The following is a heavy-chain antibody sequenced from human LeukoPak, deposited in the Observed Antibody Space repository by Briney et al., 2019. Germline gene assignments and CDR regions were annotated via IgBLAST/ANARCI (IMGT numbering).Heavy chain of an antibody. CDR2: ISNSGGSI. CDR1: GFTFSNYA. J-gene: IGHJ6*03. D-gene: IGHD1-26*01. CDR3: TKMSGGSFTPYYYYYYMDV. V-gene: IGHV3-23*01. Sequence: GGSLRLSCVVSGFTFSNYAMSWVRQAPGKGLEWVSTISNSGGSIYYADSVKGRFTISRDNSKNTLYLQMNSLRVEDTAIYFCTKMSGGSFTPYYYYYYMDVWGKGTTVTVSS.